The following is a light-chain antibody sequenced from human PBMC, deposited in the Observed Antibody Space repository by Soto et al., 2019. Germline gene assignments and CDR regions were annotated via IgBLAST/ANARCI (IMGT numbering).Light chain of an antibody. V-gene: IGKV3-20*01. CDR3: QYYIFSPPGLT. Sequence: EIVLTQSPGTLSLSPGERATLSCRASQSVGSKYLAWYQQKPGQAPRLVILGSSSMATGIPDRFSGSGSGTDFTLTISRLEPEDFAVYYCQYYIFSPPGLTFGGGTRVEIK. J-gene: IGKJ4*01. CDR1: QSVGSKY. CDR2: GSS.